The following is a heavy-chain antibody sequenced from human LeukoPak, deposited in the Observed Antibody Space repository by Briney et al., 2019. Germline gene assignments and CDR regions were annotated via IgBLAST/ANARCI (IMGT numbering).Heavy chain of an antibody. CDR3: ARGGSGSYSAAFDI. CDR1: GFTFTTYS. Sequence: PGGSLRLSCAASGFTFTTYSMNWVRQAPGKGLEWVSSISSSSSYIYYADSVKGRFTISRDNAKNSLYLQMNSLRAEDTAVYYCARGGSGSYSAAFDIWGQGTMVTVSS. V-gene: IGHV3-21*01. D-gene: IGHD1-26*01. J-gene: IGHJ3*02. CDR2: ISSSSSYI.